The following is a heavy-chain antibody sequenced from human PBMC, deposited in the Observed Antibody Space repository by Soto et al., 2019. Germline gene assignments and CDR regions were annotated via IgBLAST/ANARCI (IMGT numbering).Heavy chain of an antibody. V-gene: IGHV3-33*01. CDR2: IWYDGSNK. J-gene: IGHJ4*02. D-gene: IGHD3-10*01. CDR1: GFTFSSYG. Sequence: PGGSLRLSCAASGFTFSSYGMHWVRQAPGKGLEWVAVIWYDGSNKYYADSVKGRFTISRDNSKNTLYLQMNSLRAEDTAVYYWARGGQGSGSYYGPGYWGQGTLVTVSS. CDR3: ARGGQGSGSYYGPGY.